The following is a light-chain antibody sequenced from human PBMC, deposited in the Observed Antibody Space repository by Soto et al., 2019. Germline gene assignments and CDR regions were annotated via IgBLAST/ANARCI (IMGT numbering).Light chain of an antibody. CDR2: YVS. CDR3: SSYTSSSTRV. J-gene: IGLJ2*01. V-gene: IGLV2-14*01. CDR1: TSDVGGYNY. Sequence: QSALTQPASVSGSPGQSITISCTGTTSDVGGYNYVSWYQQHPGKAPKLMIYYVSNRPSGVSNRFSGSKSGNTASLTLSGLQAEDEADYYYSSYTSSSTRVFGGGTKLTVL.